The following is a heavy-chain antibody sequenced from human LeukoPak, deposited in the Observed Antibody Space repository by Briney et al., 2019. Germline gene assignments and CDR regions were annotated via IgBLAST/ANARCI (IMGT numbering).Heavy chain of an antibody. CDR1: GFTFSNYA. J-gene: IGHJ5*02. Sequence: GGSLRLSCAASGFTFSNYAMSWVRQAPGKGLEWVSGIGSLSFGSYYADSVKGRFTISRDNSKNTLYLQMNSLRAEDTAVYYCAKKGLVGTTDLRAFDPWGQGTLVTVSS. V-gene: IGHV3-23*01. D-gene: IGHD1-26*01. CDR3: AKKGLVGTTDLRAFDP. CDR2: IGSLSFGS.